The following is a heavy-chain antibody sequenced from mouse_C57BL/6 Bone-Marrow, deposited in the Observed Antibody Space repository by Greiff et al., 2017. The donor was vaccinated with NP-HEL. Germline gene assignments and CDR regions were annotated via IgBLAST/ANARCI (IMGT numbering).Heavy chain of an antibody. V-gene: IGHV1-53*01. Sequence: QVQLQQPGTELVKPGASVKLSCKASGYTFTSYWMHWVKQRPGQGLEWIGNINPSNGGTNYNEKFKSKATLTVDKSSSTAYMQLSSLTSEDSADYECARYYYGSSYRMDYWGQGTSVTVSS. CDR2: INPSNGGT. D-gene: IGHD1-1*01. CDR1: GYTFTSYW. J-gene: IGHJ4*01. CDR3: ARYYYGSSYRMDY.